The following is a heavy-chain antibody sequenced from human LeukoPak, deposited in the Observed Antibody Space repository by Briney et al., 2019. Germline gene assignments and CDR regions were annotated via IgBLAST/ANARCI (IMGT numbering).Heavy chain of an antibody. J-gene: IGHJ4*02. CDR2: IKPDGTEK. CDR3: ARVRYGNYFDY. D-gene: IGHD3-16*02. Sequence: GGSMRLSCAASGFSFTDSWMSWVRQPPGKGLEWVVNIKPDGTEKYYVDSLKRRLTVSRENAKNSLYLQLSSLRAEDTAVYYCARVRYGNYFDYWGQGPLVTVSS. CDR1: GFSFTDSW. V-gene: IGHV3-7*04.